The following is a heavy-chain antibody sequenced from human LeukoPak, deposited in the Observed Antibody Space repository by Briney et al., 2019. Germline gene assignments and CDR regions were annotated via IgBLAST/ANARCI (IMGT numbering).Heavy chain of an antibody. CDR1: GGSISSYH. J-gene: IGHJ4*02. Sequence: PSETLSLTCTVSGGSISSYHWSWIRQPAGKGLEWIGLIYTSGSTNYNASLKSRVTMSVDTSKNQFSLKLTSVTAADTAVYYCARVGDYALKVWGQGTLVTVSS. D-gene: IGHD3-16*01. CDR2: IYTSGST. CDR3: ARVGDYALKV. V-gene: IGHV4-4*07.